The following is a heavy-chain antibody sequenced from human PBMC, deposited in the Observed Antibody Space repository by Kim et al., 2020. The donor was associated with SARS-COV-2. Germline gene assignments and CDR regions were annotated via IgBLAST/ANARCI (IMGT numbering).Heavy chain of an antibody. CDR3: ARRLRNWNYVWAFDI. Sequence: PSLNRRVTISVDTSKNQFSLKLSSVTAADTAVYYCARRLRNWNYVWAFDIWGQGTMVTVSS. D-gene: IGHD1-7*01. V-gene: IGHV4-61*07. J-gene: IGHJ3*02.